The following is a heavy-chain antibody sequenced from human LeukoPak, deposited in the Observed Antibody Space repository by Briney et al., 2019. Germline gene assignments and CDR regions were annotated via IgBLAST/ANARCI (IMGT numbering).Heavy chain of an antibody. CDR2: INHSGSA. J-gene: IGHJ4*02. D-gene: IGHD4-17*01. CDR1: GGSFSGYY. V-gene: IGHV4-34*01. CDR3: ARGQGTVTTH. Sequence: SETLCLTCAVSGGSFSGYYWTRIRQPPGKGLEWIGEINHSGSANYNPSLKSRVTISLDTSKNQFSLKLSSVTAADTAVYYCARGQGTVTTHWGQGTLVTVSS.